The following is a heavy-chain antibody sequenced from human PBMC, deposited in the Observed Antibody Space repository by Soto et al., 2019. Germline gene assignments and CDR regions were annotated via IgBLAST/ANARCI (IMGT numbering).Heavy chain of an antibody. D-gene: IGHD6-13*01. V-gene: IGHV3-74*01. Sequence: EVQLVESVGVLVQPGGSLRLSCAASGFTFSSYWMHWVRKAPGKARVWVSRINSDGSSTSDADSGKGRFTISRDNAKNTLYLQMNSLRAEETAVYYCARGRRTYSSSWSDDYWGQGTLVTVSS. CDR1: GFTFSSYW. J-gene: IGHJ4*02. CDR2: INSDGSST. CDR3: ARGRRTYSSSWSDDY.